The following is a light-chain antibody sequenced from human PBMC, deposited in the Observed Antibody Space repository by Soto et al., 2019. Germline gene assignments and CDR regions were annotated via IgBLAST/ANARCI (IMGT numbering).Light chain of an antibody. J-gene: IGKJ3*01. CDR2: DAS. Sequence: EVVLTQSPATLSLSPGERATLSCRASQSVSSYLAWYQQKPGQAPRLLIYDASNRATGIPARFSGSGSGTDFTLTISSLEPEDFAVYYCQQRSNWPLFGPGTMVDV. CDR1: QSVSSY. V-gene: IGKV3-11*01. CDR3: QQRSNWPL.